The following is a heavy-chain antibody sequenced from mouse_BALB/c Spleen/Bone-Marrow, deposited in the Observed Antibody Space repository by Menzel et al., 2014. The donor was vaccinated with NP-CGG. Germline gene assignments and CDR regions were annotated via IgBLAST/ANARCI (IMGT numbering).Heavy chain of an antibody. Sequence: QVQLKESGPGLVAPSQSLSITCTVSGFSLTSYGVHWVRQPPGKGLEWLGVIWAGGSTNYNSALMSRLSISKDNSKSQVLLKMNSLQTDDTAMYYRARDGVYGSHYYAMDYWGQGTSVTVSS. J-gene: IGHJ4*01. CDR3: ARDGVYGSHYYAMDY. D-gene: IGHD1-1*02. V-gene: IGHV2-9*02. CDR1: GFSLTSYG. CDR2: IWAGGST.